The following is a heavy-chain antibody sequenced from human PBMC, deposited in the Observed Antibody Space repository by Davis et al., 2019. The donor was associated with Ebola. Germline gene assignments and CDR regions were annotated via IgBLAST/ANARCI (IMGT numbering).Heavy chain of an antibody. CDR1: GDSISSSLYY. J-gene: IGHJ4*02. D-gene: IGHD3-22*01. CDR2: ISYSGNT. Sequence: SETLSLTCSVSGDSISSSLYYGGWIRQPPGKGLEWIGTISYSGNTYSTPSLKSRVTTSADTSKNQFSLKLSSVTAADTAVYYCARCSYYDSSGYFSGLDYWGQGTLVTVSS. V-gene: IGHV4-39*01. CDR3: ARCSYYDSSGYFSGLDY.